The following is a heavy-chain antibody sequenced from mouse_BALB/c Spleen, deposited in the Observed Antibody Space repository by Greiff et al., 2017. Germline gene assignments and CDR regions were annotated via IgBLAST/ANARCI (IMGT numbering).Heavy chain of an antibody. J-gene: IGHJ4*01. Sequence: EVQVVESGGGLVQPGGSRKLSCAASGFTFSSFGMHWVRQAPEKGLEWVAYISSGSSTIYYADTVKGRFTISRDNPKNTLFLQMTSLRSEDTAMYYCAYYGSSYAMDYWGQGTSVTVSS. CDR3: AYYGSSYAMDY. CDR2: ISSGSSTI. CDR1: GFTFSSFG. D-gene: IGHD1-1*01. V-gene: IGHV5-17*02.